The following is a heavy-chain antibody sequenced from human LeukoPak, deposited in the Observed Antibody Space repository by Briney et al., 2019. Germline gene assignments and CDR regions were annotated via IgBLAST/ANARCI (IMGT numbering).Heavy chain of an antibody. V-gene: IGHV3-66*01. D-gene: IGHD2-15*01. CDR1: GFTVSSNY. J-gene: IGHJ4*02. CDR2: IYSGGST. CDR3: ARDLQTTYCSGGSCYGSAVH. Sequence: GGSLRLSCAASGFTVSSNYMSWVRQAPGKGLEWVSVIYSGGSTYYADSVKGRFTISRDNSKNTLYLQMNSLRAEDTAVYYCARDLQTTYCSGGSCYGSAVHWGQGTLVTVSS.